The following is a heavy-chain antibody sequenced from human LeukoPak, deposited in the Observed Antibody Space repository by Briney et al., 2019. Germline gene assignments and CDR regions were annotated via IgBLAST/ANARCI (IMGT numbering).Heavy chain of an antibody. CDR1: GFSFSNSY. CDR2: ISGSGSTK. J-gene: IGHJ6*03. Sequence: GESLRLSCVVSGFSFSNSYMTWIRQTPGKGLESLAYISGSGSTKYYADSVKGRFTISRDNAKNSLFLQMNSLRAEDTAVYYCARVLRYCSGGNCYSGGLGYMDVWGKGTTVTISS. CDR3: ARVLRYCSGGNCYSGGLGYMDV. D-gene: IGHD2-15*01. V-gene: IGHV3-11*01.